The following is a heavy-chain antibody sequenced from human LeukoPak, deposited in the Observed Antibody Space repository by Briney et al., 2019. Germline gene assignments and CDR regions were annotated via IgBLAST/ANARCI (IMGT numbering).Heavy chain of an antibody. Sequence: PGGSLRLSCAASGFTFDDYAMHWVRQAPGKGLEWVSGISWNSGSIGYADSVKGRFTISRDNAKNSLYLQMNSLRAEDTALYYCMAVAYLGGYYYYYGMDVWGQGTTVTVSS. CDR1: GFTFDDYA. V-gene: IGHV3-9*01. D-gene: IGHD1-26*01. CDR3: MAVAYLGGYYYYYGMDV. J-gene: IGHJ6*02. CDR2: ISWNSGSI.